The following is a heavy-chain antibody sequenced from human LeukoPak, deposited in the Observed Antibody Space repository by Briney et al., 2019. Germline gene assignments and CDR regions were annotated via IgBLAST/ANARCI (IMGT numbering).Heavy chain of an antibody. CDR3: ARGRRANNYYFDY. D-gene: IGHD1-26*01. CDR1: GGSISSSSYY. V-gene: IGHV4-61*05. Sequence: SETLSLTCTVSGGSISSSSYYWGWIRQPPGTGLEWIGYIYYSGSTNYNPSLKSRVTISVDTSKNQFSLKLSSVTAADTAVYYCARGRRANNYYFDYWGQGTLVTVSS. CDR2: IYYSGST. J-gene: IGHJ4*02.